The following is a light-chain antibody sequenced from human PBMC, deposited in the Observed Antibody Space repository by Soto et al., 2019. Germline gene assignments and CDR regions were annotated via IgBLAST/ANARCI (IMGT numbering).Light chain of an antibody. V-gene: IGKV3-11*01. CDR2: DAS. Sequence: EIVLTQSPATLSLSPGERATLSCRASQSVNNYLAWYQQKPGQSPRLLIFDASNRATGIPARFSGSGSATDFTLTITSLEPEDFAVYYCQHRAIWPVSFGQGTRLE. CDR3: QHRAIWPVS. CDR1: QSVNNY. J-gene: IGKJ5*01.